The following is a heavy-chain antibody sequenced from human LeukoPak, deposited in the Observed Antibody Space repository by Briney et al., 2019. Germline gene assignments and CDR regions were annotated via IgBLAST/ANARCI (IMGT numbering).Heavy chain of an antibody. CDR3: VKDMGNDYGDFDAFDI. D-gene: IGHD4-17*01. Sequence: GGPLRLSCAASGLTVSGNYMSWVRQAPGKGLEWVSALHTGGSTYYADSVKGRFTVSRDNSKNTLYLQMSSLRPEDTAVFYCVKDMGNDYGDFDAFDIWGQGTMVTVSS. V-gene: IGHV3-53*05. J-gene: IGHJ3*02. CDR2: LHTGGST. CDR1: GLTVSGNY.